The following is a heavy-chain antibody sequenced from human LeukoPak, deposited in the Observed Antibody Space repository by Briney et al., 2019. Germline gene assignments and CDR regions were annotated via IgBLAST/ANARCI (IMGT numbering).Heavy chain of an antibody. J-gene: IGHJ4*02. CDR3: ARVLKGFRWVDY. D-gene: IGHD5-24*01. CDR1: GFIFSNYA. Sequence: GGSLRLSCAASGFIFSNYAMSWVRQAPGKGLEWVANIKQDGSEKYYVDSVKGRFTISRDNAKNSLYLQMNSLRAEDTAVYYCARVLKGFRWVDYWGQGTLVTVSS. CDR2: IKQDGSEK. V-gene: IGHV3-7*01.